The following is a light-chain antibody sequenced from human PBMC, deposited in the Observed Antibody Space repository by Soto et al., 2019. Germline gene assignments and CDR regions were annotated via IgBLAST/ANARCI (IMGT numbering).Light chain of an antibody. V-gene: IGKV3-20*01. J-gene: IGKJ1*01. CDR3: QQYDSSLWT. Sequence: DIVLTQSPGTLSLSPGERATLSCRASQSVSSNSLAWYQQRPGQAPRLLIYAASSRATAIPDRFSGSGSATDFTLTISRLEPEDFAAYYCQQYDSSLWTFGQGTKVDIK. CDR2: AAS. CDR1: QSVSSNS.